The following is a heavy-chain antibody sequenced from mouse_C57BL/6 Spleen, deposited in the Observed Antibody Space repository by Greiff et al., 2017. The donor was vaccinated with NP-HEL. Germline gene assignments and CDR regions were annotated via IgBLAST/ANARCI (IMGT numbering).Heavy chain of an antibody. D-gene: IGHD1-1*01. V-gene: IGHV1-80*01. J-gene: IGHJ4*01. CDR2: IYPGDGDT. CDR3: ARGSNYDAMDY. CDR1: GYAFSSYW. Sequence: VQLKQSGAELVKPGASVKISCKASGYAFSSYWMNWVKQRPGKGLEWIGQIYPGDGDTNYNGKFKGKATLTADKSSSTAYMQLSSLTSEDSAVYFCARGSNYDAMDYWGQGTSVTVSS.